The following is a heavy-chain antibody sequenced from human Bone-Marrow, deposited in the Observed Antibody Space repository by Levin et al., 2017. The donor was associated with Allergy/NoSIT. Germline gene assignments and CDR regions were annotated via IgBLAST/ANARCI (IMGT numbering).Heavy chain of an antibody. J-gene: IGHJ4*02. CDR1: GFTFSSFA. V-gene: IGHV3-30-3*01. CDR3: ASSPAIQLWFAFY. D-gene: IGHD5-18*01. Sequence: PGGSLRLSCAASGFTFSSFAMHWVRQAPGKGLDWVALISYDGSNKYYADSVKGRFTISRDNSKNTLYLQMDSLRPEDTAVYYCASSPAIQLWFAFYWGQGTRVTVSS. CDR2: ISYDGSNK.